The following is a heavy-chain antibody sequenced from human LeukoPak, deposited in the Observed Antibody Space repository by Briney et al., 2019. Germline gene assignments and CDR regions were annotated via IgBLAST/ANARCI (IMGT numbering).Heavy chain of an antibody. Sequence: GGSLRLSCAASGFTVSSNYMSWVRQAPGKGLEWVSVIYSGGSTYYADSVKGRFTISRDNSKNTLYLQMNSLRAEDTAVYYCARVYGSGSYYNVPEDVWGKGTTVTVSS. V-gene: IGHV3-53*01. D-gene: IGHD3-10*01. CDR3: ARVYGSGSYYNVPEDV. CDR2: IYSGGST. CDR1: GFTVSSNY. J-gene: IGHJ6*04.